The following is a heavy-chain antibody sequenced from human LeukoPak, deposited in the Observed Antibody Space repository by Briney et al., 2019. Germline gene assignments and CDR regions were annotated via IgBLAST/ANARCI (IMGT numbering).Heavy chain of an antibody. D-gene: IGHD4-17*01. V-gene: IGHV3-23*01. CDR1: GFTFSSYA. CDR2: ISGSGGST. Sequence: GGSLRLSCAASGFTFSSYALSWARQAPGKGLEWVSSISGSGGSTYYADSVKGRFTISRDNFKNTLYLQMNSLRAEDTAVYYCAKDTAVTTSYFFDYWGQGTLVTVSS. CDR3: AKDTAVTTSYFFDY. J-gene: IGHJ4*02.